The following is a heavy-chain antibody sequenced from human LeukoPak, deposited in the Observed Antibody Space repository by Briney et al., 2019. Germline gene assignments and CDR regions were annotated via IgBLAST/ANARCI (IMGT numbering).Heavy chain of an antibody. CDR3: ARGRDYYFDY. CDR2: IWYDGSNK. CDR1: GFIFSSYG. Sequence: GASLRLSCAASGFIFSSYGLHWVRQAPGKGLEWVAVIWYDGSNKYYADSVKGRFTISRDNSKNTLYLQMNSLRAEDTAVYYCARGRDYYFDYWGQGTLVTVSS. J-gene: IGHJ4*02. V-gene: IGHV3-33*01.